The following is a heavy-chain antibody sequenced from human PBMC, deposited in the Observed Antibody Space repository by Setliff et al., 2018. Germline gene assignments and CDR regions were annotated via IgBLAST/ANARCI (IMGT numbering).Heavy chain of an antibody. CDR2: INTSAGST. V-gene: IGHV1-46*03. D-gene: IGHD3-3*01. CDR3: ARDRFYNSWSGTSITAPHDAFDI. J-gene: IGHJ3*02. CDR1: GYTLTNYY. Sequence: ASVKVSCKASGYTLTNYYMHWVRQAPGQGLEWMGLINTSAGSTSNAQKFQGRVTMTSDTSTNTVYLEVSSLRSEDTAVYFCARDRFYNSWSGTSITAPHDAFDIWGQGTMVTVSS.